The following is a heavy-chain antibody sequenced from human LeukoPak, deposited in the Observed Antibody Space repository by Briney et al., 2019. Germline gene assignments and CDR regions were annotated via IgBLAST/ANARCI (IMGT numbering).Heavy chain of an antibody. D-gene: IGHD2-2*01. V-gene: IGHV3-43*02. CDR3: AKERPVAVAFDY. CDR2: ISGDGGST. J-gene: IGHJ4*02. CDR1: GFTSDDYA. Sequence: GGSLRLSCAASGFTSDDYAIHSVRQAPGKGLEWVSLISGDGGSTYYADSVKGRFTISRDNSKNSLYLQMTSLRTEDTALYYCAKERPVAVAFDYWGQGTLVTVSS.